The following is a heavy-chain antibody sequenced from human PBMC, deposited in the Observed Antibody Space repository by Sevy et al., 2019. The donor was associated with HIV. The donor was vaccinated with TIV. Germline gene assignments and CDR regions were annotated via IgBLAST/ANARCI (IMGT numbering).Heavy chain of an antibody. CDR1: GFIFSNFA. D-gene: IGHD1-26*01. Sequence: GGYLRLSCAASGFIFSNFAMHWVRQAPGKGLEWVAVMSYDGSHKYYADSVRGRFTFSRDNSRNILSLEMNSPRSEDTAVYDCARGENNDEFFHHWGQGTLVTVSS. CDR2: MSYDGSHK. CDR3: ARGENNDEFFHH. J-gene: IGHJ1*01. V-gene: IGHV3-30*16.